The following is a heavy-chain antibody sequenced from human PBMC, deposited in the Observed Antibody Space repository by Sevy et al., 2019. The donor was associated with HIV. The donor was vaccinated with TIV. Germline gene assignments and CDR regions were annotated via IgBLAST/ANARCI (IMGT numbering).Heavy chain of an antibody. Sequence: SETLSLTCIVSGDSVTSSPHYWTWIRQPPGKGLEWIAYIYYTGNTNYNPSLRDRVTISVDISKNQFSLKLGSVTAAETAVYYCARVVGESCSGGTCSGWFDPWGQGTQVTVSS. CDR2: IYYTGNT. CDR1: GDSVTSSPHY. J-gene: IGHJ5*02. CDR3: ARVVGESCSGGTCSGWFDP. D-gene: IGHD2-15*01. V-gene: IGHV4-61*01.